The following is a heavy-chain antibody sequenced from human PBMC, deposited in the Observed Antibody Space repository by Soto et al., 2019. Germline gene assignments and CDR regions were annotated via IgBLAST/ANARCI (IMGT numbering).Heavy chain of an antibody. CDR1: GGTFGSYA. V-gene: IGHV1-69*13. J-gene: IGHJ6*02. D-gene: IGHD3-22*01. Sequence: SVKVSCKASGGTFGSYAISWVRQAPGQGLEWMGGIIPIFGTANYAQKFQGRVTITADESTSTAYMELSSLRSEDTAVYYCARGSLYYYDSSGYYRYYYGMDVWGQGTTVTVSS. CDR3: ARGSLYYYDSSGYYRYYYGMDV. CDR2: IIPIFGTA.